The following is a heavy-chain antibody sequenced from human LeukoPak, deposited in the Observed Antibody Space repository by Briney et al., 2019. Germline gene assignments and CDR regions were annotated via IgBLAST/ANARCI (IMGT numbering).Heavy chain of an antibody. J-gene: IGHJ4*02. CDR2: ISNDGSII. CDR1: GFTFSSYW. CDR3: ARDRLRD. Sequence: PGGSLRLSCAASGFTFSSYWMHWVRQVPGKGLVWVSRISNDGSIINYADSVKGRFTISRDNAKNSLYLQMNSLRAEDTAVYYCARDRLRDWGQGTLVTVSS. V-gene: IGHV3-74*01. D-gene: IGHD4-17*01.